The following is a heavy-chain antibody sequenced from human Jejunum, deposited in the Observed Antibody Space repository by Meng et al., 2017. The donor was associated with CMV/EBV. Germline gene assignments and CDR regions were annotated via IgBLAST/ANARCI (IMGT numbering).Heavy chain of an antibody. CDR1: GGSRGSGDYS. D-gene: IGHD3-3*01. J-gene: IGHJ4*02. V-gene: IGHV4-30-4*08. CDR2: IHDTGST. CDR3: ARGSIFVSFDS. Sequence: QGQLQWSVHGLVKPYRIMSLTFSVSGGSRGSGDYSWSWIRQPPGKGLEWIGYIHDTGSTYYNPSLKSRVDISLGTSRNHFSLTLSSVTAEDTAVYFCARGSIFVSFDSWGQGTLVTVSS.